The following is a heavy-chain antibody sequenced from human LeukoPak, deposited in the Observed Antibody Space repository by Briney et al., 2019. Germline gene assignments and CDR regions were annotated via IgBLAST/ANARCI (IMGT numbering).Heavy chain of an antibody. Sequence: SETLSLTCTVSGGSISSYYWSWIRQPPGKGLEWIGFIYYSGSTNYSPSLKSRVTISVDTSKNQFSLRLSSVTAADTAVYYCARVRIAVAGFDYWGQGTLVTVSS. CDR2: IYYSGST. J-gene: IGHJ4*02. V-gene: IGHV4-59*01. CDR3: ARVRIAVAGFDY. D-gene: IGHD6-19*01. CDR1: GGSISSYY.